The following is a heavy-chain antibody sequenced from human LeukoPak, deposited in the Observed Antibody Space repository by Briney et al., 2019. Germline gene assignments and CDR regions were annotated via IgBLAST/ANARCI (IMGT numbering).Heavy chain of an antibody. CDR1: GFTFSSYS. CDR3: ARDATITMVRGANWFDP. V-gene: IGHV3-21*01. D-gene: IGHD3-10*01. J-gene: IGHJ5*02. Sequence: GGSLRLSCAASGFTFSSYSMNWVRQAPGKGLEWVSSISSSSSYIYYADSVKGRFTISRDNAKNSLYLQVNSLRAEDTAVYYCARDATITMVRGANWFDPWGQGTLVTVSS. CDR2: ISSSSSYI.